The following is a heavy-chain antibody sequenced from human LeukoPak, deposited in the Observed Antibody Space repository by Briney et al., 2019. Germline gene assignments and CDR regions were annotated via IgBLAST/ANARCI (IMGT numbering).Heavy chain of an antibody. CDR1: GGSFSGYS. CDR2: INDSGST. Sequence: SETLSLTCAVYGGSFSGYSWNWIRQSPEKGLEWIGEINDSGSTNYNPSLKGRVTMSIDTSKNQFSLKLNSVIAADTAVYYCASTYYGTGGFSPFDYWGQGTLVTVSS. J-gene: IGHJ4*02. V-gene: IGHV4-34*01. CDR3: ASTYYGTGGFSPFDY. D-gene: IGHD2-8*02.